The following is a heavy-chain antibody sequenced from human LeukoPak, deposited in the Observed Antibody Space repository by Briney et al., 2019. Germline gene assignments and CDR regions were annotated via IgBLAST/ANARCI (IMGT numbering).Heavy chain of an antibody. Sequence: PGGSLRLSCAASGFTFSDYAMTWVRQAPGKGLEWVSVIYSDGTTKYADSVKGRFTISRDNSKNTLYLQMNSLRVEDTAVYYCGRDYCSGGSCFEYWGQGTLVTVSS. CDR1: GFTFSDYA. D-gene: IGHD2-15*01. CDR3: GRDYCSGGSCFEY. CDR2: IYSDGTT. J-gene: IGHJ4*02. V-gene: IGHV3-53*01.